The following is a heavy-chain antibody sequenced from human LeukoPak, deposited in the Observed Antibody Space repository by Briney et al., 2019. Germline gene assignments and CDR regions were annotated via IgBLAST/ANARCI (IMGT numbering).Heavy chain of an antibody. D-gene: IGHD3-9*01. CDR1: GYTFTSYG. Sequence: ASVKVSCKASGYTFTSYGICWVRQAPGQGLEWMGWISAYNGNTNYAQKLQGRVTMTTDTSTSTAYMELRSLRSDDTAVYYCAREGTTYYDILTGFPLWGYYYGMDVWGQGTTVTVSS. CDR2: ISAYNGNT. V-gene: IGHV1-18*01. CDR3: AREGTTYYDILTGFPLWGYYYGMDV. J-gene: IGHJ6*02.